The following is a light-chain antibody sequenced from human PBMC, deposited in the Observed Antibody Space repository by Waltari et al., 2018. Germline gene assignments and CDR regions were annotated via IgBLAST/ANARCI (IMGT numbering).Light chain of an antibody. J-gene: IGLJ2*01. CDR3: AAWDDTVKSVL. V-gene: IGLV1-47*01. Sequence: QQVPGTAPKVLIYKDERRPSGVPDRFSASKSGTSASRAISGLRSNDEADYYCAAWDDTVKSVLFGGGTKLTVL. CDR2: KDE.